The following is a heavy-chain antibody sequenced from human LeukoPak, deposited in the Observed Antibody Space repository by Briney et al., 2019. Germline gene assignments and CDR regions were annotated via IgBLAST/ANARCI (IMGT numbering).Heavy chain of an antibody. CDR1: GFLFSSQV. Sequence: GNSLTHPRAASGFLFSSQVMHWVRQAPGKGLEGVAVIWYDGSNKYYADSVKGRFTISRDNYKNTRYLQMDSLRGEDTAVYYCARDPVRDGYPYSFDYWGQGTLVTVSS. CDR2: IWYDGSNK. J-gene: IGHJ4*02. V-gene: IGHV3-33*01. CDR3: ARDPVRDGYPYSFDY. D-gene: IGHD5-24*01.